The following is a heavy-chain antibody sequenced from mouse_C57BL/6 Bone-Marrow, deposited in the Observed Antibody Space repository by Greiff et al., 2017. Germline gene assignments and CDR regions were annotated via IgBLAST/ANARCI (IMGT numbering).Heavy chain of an antibody. J-gene: IGHJ2*01. CDR2: IDPSDSYT. V-gene: IGHV1-50*01. CDR3: ARKITTVVPDY. D-gene: IGHD1-1*01. Sequence: QVQLQQPGAELVKPGASVNLSCKASGYTFTSYWMQWVKQRPGQGLEWIGEIDPSDSYTNYNQKFKGKATLTVDTSSSTAYMQLSSLTSEDSAVYYCARKITTVVPDYWGQGTTLTVSS. CDR1: GYTFTSYW.